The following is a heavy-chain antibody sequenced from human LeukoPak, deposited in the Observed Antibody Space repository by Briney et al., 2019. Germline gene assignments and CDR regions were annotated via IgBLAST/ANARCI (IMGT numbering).Heavy chain of an antibody. Sequence: PSETLSLTCTVSGGSISSYYWSWIRQPAGKGLEWIGRIYTSGSTNYNPSLKSRVTMSVDTSKNQFSLKLSSVTAADTAVYYCARDSFVDNYDSSGTPVWIWGQGTMVTVSS. J-gene: IGHJ3*02. CDR3: ARDSFVDNYDSSGTPVWI. CDR2: IYTSGST. CDR1: GGSISSYY. D-gene: IGHD3-22*01. V-gene: IGHV4-4*07.